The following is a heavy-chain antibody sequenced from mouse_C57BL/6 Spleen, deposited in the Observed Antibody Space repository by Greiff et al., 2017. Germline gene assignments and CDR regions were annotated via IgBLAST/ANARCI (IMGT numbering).Heavy chain of an antibody. Sequence: VQLQQSVAELVRPGASVKLSCTASGFNFKNTYMHWVKQRPEQGLEWIGRIDPANGNTKYAPKFQGKATITADTSSNTAYLQLSSLTSEDTAVYYCARGYSSSYDYAMDYWGQGTSVTVSS. V-gene: IGHV14-3*01. CDR1: GFNFKNTY. CDR2: IDPANGNT. CDR3: ARGYSSSYDYAMDY. J-gene: IGHJ4*01. D-gene: IGHD1-1*01.